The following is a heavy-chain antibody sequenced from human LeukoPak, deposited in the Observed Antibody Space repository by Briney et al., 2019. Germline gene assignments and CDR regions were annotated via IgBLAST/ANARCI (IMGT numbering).Heavy chain of an antibody. CDR3: ARGPRSTISSLNS. V-gene: IGHV4-39*07. CDR1: GGSISSSSYY. Sequence: SETLSLTCTVSGGSISSSSYYWGWIRQPPGKGLEWIGSIDYSGSTYYNPSLKSRVTISVDTSKNQFSLKLSSVTAADTAVYFCARGPRSTISSLNSWGQGTMVTVSS. CDR2: IDYSGST. D-gene: IGHD5/OR15-5a*01. J-gene: IGHJ3*01.